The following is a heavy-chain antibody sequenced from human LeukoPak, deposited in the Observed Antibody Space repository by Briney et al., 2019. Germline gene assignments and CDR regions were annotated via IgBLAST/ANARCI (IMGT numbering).Heavy chain of an antibody. D-gene: IGHD3-22*01. CDR3: ARDDYDSSGYYYEKDAFDI. CDR1: GYTFTGYY. CDR2: INPNSGGT. V-gene: IGHV1-2*02. J-gene: IGHJ3*02. Sequence: ASVKVSCKASGYTFTGYYVHWVRQAPGQGLEWMGWINPNSGGTNYAQKFQGRVTMTRDTSISTAYMELSRLRSDDTAVYYCARDDYDSSGYYYEKDAFDIWGQGTMVTVSS.